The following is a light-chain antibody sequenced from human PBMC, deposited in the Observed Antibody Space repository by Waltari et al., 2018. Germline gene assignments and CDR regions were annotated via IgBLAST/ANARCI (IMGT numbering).Light chain of an antibody. CDR1: NSDLCAWNF. CDR2: EVT. J-gene: IGLJ3*02. V-gene: IGLV2-8*01. CDR3: SSYAGNNIWV. Sequence: QSALTQTPSQTGSLGPSLTSPCTGTNSDLCAWNFASWHQHHPGKAPKIIIYEVTRRPSGVPDRFSGSKSGNTASLTVSGLQAEDEAYYYCSSYAGNNIWVFGGGTKVTVL.